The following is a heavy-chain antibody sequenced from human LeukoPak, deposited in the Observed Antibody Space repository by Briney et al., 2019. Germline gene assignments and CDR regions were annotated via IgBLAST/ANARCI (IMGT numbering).Heavy chain of an antibody. V-gene: IGHV1-2*02. Sequence: ASVKVSCKASGYTFTGYYMHWVRQAPGQGLEWMGWINPNSGGTNYAQKFQGRVTMTRDTSISTAYMELSRLRSDDTAVYYCARDITIFGVGPDAFDIXGQGTMVTVSS. CDR2: INPNSGGT. CDR3: ARDITIFGVGPDAFDI. CDR1: GYTFTGYY. D-gene: IGHD3-3*01. J-gene: IGHJ3*02.